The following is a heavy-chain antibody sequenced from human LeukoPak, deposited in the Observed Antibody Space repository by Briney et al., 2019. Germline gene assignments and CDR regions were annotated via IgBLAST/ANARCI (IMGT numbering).Heavy chain of an antibody. J-gene: IGHJ4*02. V-gene: IGHV4-38-2*02. D-gene: IGHD5-18*01. CDR3: ARAPGGYSYEYYFDY. CDR1: GYSISSGYY. CDR2: IYHSGST. Sequence: SETLSLTCTVSGYSISSGYYWGWIRQPPGKGLEWIGSIYHSGSTYYNPSLKSRVTISVDTSRNQFSLKLSSVTAADTAVYYCARAPGGYSYEYYFDYWGQGTLVTVSS.